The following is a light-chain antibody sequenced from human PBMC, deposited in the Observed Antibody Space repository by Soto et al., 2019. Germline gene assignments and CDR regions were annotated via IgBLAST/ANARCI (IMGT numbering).Light chain of an antibody. V-gene: IGKV1-39*01. CDR1: QTVITY. J-gene: IGKJ3*01. CDR2: GAS. CDR3: QQSYRNPRT. Sequence: DTQMTQSPSSLSASVGDRVTITCRASQTVITYLNWYQQKSGTAPKLLIYGASTLQSGVPPRFSGSGSGTEFTLTISSLQPEDFATYYCQQSYRNPRTFGPGTKVDVK.